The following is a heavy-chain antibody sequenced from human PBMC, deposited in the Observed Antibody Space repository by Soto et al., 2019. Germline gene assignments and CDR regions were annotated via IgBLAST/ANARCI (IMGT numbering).Heavy chain of an antibody. CDR3: ARDGTFTVTSGYYFDY. J-gene: IGHJ4*02. CDR1: GGTFSSYA. V-gene: IGHV1-69*13. CDR2: IIPIFGTA. Sequence: ASVKVSCKASGGTFSSYAISWVRQAPGQGLEWMGGIIPIFGTANYAQKFQGRVTITADESTSTAYMELSSLRSEDTAVYYCARDGTFTVTSGYYFDYWGQGTLVTVSS. D-gene: IGHD4-4*01.